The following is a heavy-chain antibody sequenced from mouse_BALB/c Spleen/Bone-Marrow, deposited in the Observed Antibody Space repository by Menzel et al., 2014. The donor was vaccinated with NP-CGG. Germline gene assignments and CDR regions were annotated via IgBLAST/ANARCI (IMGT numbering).Heavy chain of an antibody. D-gene: IGHD2-1*01. Sequence: EVQVVESGGGLVQPGGSLKLSCAASGFTFSNYGMSWVRQTPDKRLELVATINGNGGSTYYPDSVKGRFTISRDTAKNTLYLQMSSLKPEETAMYYCVRGNYGNYVDYFDFWGQGTTLTVSS. V-gene: IGHV5-6-3*01. J-gene: IGHJ2*01. CDR1: GFTFSNYG. CDR3: VRGNYGNYVDYFDF. CDR2: INGNGGST.